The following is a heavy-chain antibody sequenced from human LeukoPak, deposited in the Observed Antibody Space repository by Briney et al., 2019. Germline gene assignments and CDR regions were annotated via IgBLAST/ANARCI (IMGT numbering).Heavy chain of an antibody. D-gene: IGHD4-11*01. V-gene: IGHV3-30-3*01. CDR2: ISYDGSNK. CDR3: ARDLVDYSDYEDDWRWVFDY. CDR1: GFTFSSYA. Sequence: GGSLRLSCAASGFTFSSYAMHWVRQAPGKGLEWVAVISYDGSNKYYADSVKGRFTISRDNSKNTLYLQMNSLRAEDTAVYYCARDLVDYSDYEDDWRWVFDYWGQGTLVTVSS. J-gene: IGHJ4*02.